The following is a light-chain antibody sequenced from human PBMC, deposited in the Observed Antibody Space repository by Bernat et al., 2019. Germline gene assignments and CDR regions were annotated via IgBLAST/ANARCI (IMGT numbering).Light chain of an antibody. CDR2: ENK. CDR3: QSYGDTTVI. V-gene: IGLV6-57*01. J-gene: IGLJ2*01. CDR1: SGNIASKY. Sequence: NFMLTQPHSVSESPGKTVTISCTRSSGNIASKYVQWYQQRPGSSPITVIYENKERPSGVPNRFSGSIDSSYNSASLTISGLRSEDEADYFCQSYGDTTVILGGGTELTVL.